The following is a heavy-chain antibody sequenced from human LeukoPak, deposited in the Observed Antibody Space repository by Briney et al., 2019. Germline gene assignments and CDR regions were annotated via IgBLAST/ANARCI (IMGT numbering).Heavy chain of an antibody. CDR1: GGSINGYF. D-gene: IGHD4-17*01. CDR2: ISDSGST. J-gene: IGHJ5*02. V-gene: IGHV4-59*01. CDR3: ARVFRGAVTSNWFDP. Sequence: SETLSLTCTVSGGSINGYFWTWIRQPPGKGLDWIGYISDSGSTNYNPSLKSRVTLSVDSSNTEFSLRLNSVTAADTAVYYCARVFRGAVTSNWFDPWGQGTPVTVSS.